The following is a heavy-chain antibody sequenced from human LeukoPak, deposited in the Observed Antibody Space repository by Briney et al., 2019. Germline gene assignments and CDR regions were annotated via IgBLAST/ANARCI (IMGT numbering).Heavy chain of an antibody. Sequence: PSETLSLTCAVSGGSISSGGYSWSWIRQPPGTGLEWIGYIYYSGSTYYNPSLKSRVTISVDTSKNQFSLKLSSVTAADTAVYYCARAEMYYDILTGYYNRYFDYWGQGTLVTVSS. D-gene: IGHD3-9*01. CDR1: GGSISSGGYS. CDR3: ARAEMYYDILTGYYNRYFDY. V-gene: IGHV4-30-4*07. CDR2: IYYSGST. J-gene: IGHJ4*02.